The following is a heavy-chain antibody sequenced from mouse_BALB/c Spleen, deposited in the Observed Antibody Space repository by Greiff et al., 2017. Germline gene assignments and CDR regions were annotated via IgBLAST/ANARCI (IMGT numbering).Heavy chain of an antibody. Sequence: EVKVVESGGGLVQPGGSRKLSCAASGFTFSSFGMHWVRQAPEKGLEWVAYISSGSSTIYYADTVKGRFTISRDNPKNTLFLQMTSLRSEDTAMYYCACGYYAMDYWGQGTSVTVSS. CDR2: ISSGSSTI. V-gene: IGHV5-17*02. CDR3: ACGYYAMDY. CDR1: GFTFSSFG. J-gene: IGHJ4*01.